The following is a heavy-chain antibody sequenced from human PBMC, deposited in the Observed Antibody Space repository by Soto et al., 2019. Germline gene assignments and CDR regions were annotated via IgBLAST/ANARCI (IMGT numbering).Heavy chain of an antibody. CDR1: GLTFSSYA. V-gene: IGHV3-30-3*01. J-gene: IGHJ6*02. CDR3: ARVSHPELRFLEWLSQDYYYYGMDV. D-gene: IGHD3-3*01. Sequence: GRSLRLSCAASGLTFSSYAMHWVRQAPGKGLEWVAVISYDGSNKYYADSVKGRFTISRDNSKNTLYLQMNSLRAEDTAVYYCARVSHPELRFLEWLSQDYYYYGMDVWGQGTTVTVSS. CDR2: ISYDGSNK.